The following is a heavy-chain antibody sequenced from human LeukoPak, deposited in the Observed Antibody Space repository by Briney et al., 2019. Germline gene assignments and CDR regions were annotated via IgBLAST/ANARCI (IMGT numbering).Heavy chain of an antibody. CDR2: SGSGHST. J-gene: IGHJ3*02. CDR3: AKDYYYGSGSYWGAFDI. V-gene: IGHV3-23*01. D-gene: IGHD3-10*01. Sequence: SGSGHSTYYAESVKGRFTISRDNSKNTLYLQMNSLRAEDTAVYYCAKDYYYGSGSYWGAFDIWGQGTMVTVSS.